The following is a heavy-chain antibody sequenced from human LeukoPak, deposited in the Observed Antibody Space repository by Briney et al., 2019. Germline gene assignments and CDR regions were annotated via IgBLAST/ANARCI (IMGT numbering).Heavy chain of an antibody. CDR3: VRAVAATAPDYFDY. J-gene: IGHJ4*02. CDR1: GSAISSYY. Sequence: SGTLSLTCTVSGSAISSYYWSWFRQPAGKGLEWFGRIYTSGSTNYNPSLKSRVTMSVDTSKNQFSLKLSSVTAADTAVYYCVRAVAATAPDYFDYWGQGTLVTVSS. CDR2: IYTSGST. V-gene: IGHV4-4*07. D-gene: IGHD6-19*01.